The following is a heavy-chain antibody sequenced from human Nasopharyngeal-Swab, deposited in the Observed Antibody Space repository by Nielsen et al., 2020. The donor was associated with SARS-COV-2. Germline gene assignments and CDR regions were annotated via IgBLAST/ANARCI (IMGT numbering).Heavy chain of an antibody. D-gene: IGHD3-22*01. CDR3: ARVRTDYYDSSGYFPSGGDDY. J-gene: IGHJ4*02. V-gene: IGHV3-69-1*01. CDR2: ISSSSTI. Sequence: VRQPPGKGLEWVSYISSSSTIYYADSVKGRFTISRDNAKNSPYLQMNSLRAEDTAVYYCARVRTDYYDSSGYFPSGGDDYWGQGTLVTVSS.